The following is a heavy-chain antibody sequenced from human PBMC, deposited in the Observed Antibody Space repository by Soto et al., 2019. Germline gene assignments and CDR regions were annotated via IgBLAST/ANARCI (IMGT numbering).Heavy chain of an antibody. J-gene: IGHJ5*02. V-gene: IGHV4-59*12. CDR1: GASISRYY. CDR3: ARGVTGVLVRALMDPTWFDL. Sequence: SETLSLTCTVSGASISRYYWSLIRQSPGKGLEWIGYLYNSGSTIYNPSLKSRVTISVDASRNQFSLKMNSVTAADTAVYYCARGVTGVLVRALMDPTWFDLWGKG. D-gene: IGHD2-2*01. CDR2: LYNSGST.